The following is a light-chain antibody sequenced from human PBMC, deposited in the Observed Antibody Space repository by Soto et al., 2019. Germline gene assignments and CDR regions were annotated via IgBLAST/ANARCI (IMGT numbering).Light chain of an antibody. CDR1: SSDVGGYNY. V-gene: IGLV2-8*01. CDR3: SSYAGSSNV. J-gene: IGLJ1*01. Sequence: QSVLTQPPSASGSPGPSVAISRTGTSSDVGGYNYVSWYQQHPGKAPKLMIYEVNKRPSGVPDRFSGSKSGNTASLTVSGLQAEDEADYYCSSYAGSSNVFGTGTKVTVL. CDR2: EVN.